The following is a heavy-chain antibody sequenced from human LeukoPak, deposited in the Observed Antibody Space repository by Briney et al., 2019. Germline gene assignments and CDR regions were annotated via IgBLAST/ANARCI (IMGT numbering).Heavy chain of an antibody. CDR1: GGSMSSYY. V-gene: IGHV4-59*08. Sequence: SETLSLTCTVSGGSMSSYYWSWIRQPPGKGLEWIGYIYYSGSTKYNPSLKSRVTISVDTSKNQFSLKLSSVAAADTAVYYCARGARAGYNLEPFDYWGQGTLVTVSS. CDR2: IYYSGST. J-gene: IGHJ4*02. CDR3: ARGARAGYNLEPFDY. D-gene: IGHD5-24*01.